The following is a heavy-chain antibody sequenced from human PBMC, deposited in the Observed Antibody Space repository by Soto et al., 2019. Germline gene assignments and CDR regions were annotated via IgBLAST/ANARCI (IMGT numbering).Heavy chain of an antibody. D-gene: IGHD2-2*01. CDR3: ARETSVDAD. V-gene: IGHV3-7*05. Sequence: EVQLVESGGGLVQPGGSLRLSCVVSGFRLRDYWMTWVRQAPGKGLEWVATIKQDASEKYYVDSVKGRCTISRDNAKNSLYLQMNSLTTEDTAVYYCARETSVDADWGQGTLVTVSS. CDR1: GFRLRDYW. J-gene: IGHJ4*02. CDR2: IKQDASEK.